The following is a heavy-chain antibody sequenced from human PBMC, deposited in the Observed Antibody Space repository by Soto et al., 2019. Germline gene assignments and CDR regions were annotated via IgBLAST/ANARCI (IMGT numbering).Heavy chain of an antibody. D-gene: IGHD5-12*01. Sequence: QVQLVQSGAEVKKPGSSVKVSCTASGGTFSSHAFSWVRQAPGQGLEWMGGTIPVFGTPTYAQRFQGRVTITADQSTSTSYMALRSLRSEDTAIYYCASFRDRYNYYFCYWGQGTLVTVSS. CDR1: GGTFSSHA. V-gene: IGHV1-69*01. CDR3: ASFRDRYNYYFCY. J-gene: IGHJ4*02. CDR2: TIPVFGTP.